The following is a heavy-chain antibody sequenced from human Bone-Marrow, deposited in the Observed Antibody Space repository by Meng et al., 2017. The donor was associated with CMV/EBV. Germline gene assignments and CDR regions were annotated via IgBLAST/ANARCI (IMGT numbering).Heavy chain of an antibody. D-gene: IGHD2-2*01. Sequence: GGSLRLSCAASGFTFSSYAMSWVRQAPGKGLEWVSAISGSGGSTYYADSVKGRFTISRDNSKNTLYLQMNSLRAEDTAVYYCASLGGPAAHYYYYGMDVWGQGTTVTVSS. CDR3: ASLGGPAAHYYYYGMDV. CDR2: ISGSGGST. V-gene: IGHV3-23*01. J-gene: IGHJ6*02. CDR1: GFTFSSYA.